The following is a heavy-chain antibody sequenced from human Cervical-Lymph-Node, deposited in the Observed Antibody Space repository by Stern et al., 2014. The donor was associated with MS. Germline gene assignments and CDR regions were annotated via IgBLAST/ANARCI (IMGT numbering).Heavy chain of an antibody. CDR1: GGSMASSTGGYF. J-gene: IGHJ4*02. V-gene: IGHV4-31*11. D-gene: IGHD2-21*02. CDR2: IYYSGST. Sequence: QVQLQESGPGLVKPSQTLSLICAVSGGSMASSTGGYFWSWTRQPPGQGLEWIGFIYYSGSTYYNPSLKRRTTISVDTSKNQVSLRLTSMTAADTAVYYCARVAYCGGDCSAFDSWGQGTLVTVSS. CDR3: ARVAYCGGDCSAFDS.